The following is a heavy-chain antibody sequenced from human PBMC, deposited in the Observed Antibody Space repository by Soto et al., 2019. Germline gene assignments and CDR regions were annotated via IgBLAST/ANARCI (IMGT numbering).Heavy chain of an antibody. V-gene: IGHV1-69*12. J-gene: IGHJ4*02. Sequence: QVQLVQSGAEVKKPGSSVKVSCKASGGTFSSYAISWVRQAPGQGLEWVGGIIPIFGTANHAQKFQGRVTSTAGESTRTACMELGSLRSEDTAVYYSARATTKWYFDYWGQGTLGTVSS. CDR3: ARATTKWYFDY. CDR2: IIPIFGTA. D-gene: IGHD1-26*01. CDR1: GGTFSSYA.